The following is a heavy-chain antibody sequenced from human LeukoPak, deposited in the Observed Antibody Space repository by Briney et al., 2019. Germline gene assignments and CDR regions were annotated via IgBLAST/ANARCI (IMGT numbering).Heavy chain of an antibody. V-gene: IGHV3-21*01. J-gene: IGHJ4*02. D-gene: IGHD3-22*01. Sequence: GSLRLSCAASGFTFSSYSMNWVRQAPGKGLEWVSSISSSSSYIYYADSVKGRFTISRDNAKNSLYLQMNSPRAEDTAVYYCARDGENTYCYDSSGYYYWGQGTLVTVSS. CDR2: ISSSSSYI. CDR1: GFTFSSYS. CDR3: ARDGENTYCYDSSGYYY.